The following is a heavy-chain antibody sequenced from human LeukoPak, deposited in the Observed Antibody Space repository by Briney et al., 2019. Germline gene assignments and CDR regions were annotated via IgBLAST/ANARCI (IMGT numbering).Heavy chain of an antibody. CDR1: GYTFTSYD. CDR2: RNPNSGNT. J-gene: IGHJ5*02. Sequence: ASVKVSCKASGYTFTSYDINWVRQAPGQGLEWMGYRNPNSGNTVYAQKFQGRVTITTDTSINTAYMELISLRSEDTAVYYCAREGLDPWGQGTLVTVSS. V-gene: IGHV1-8*03. CDR3: AREGLDP.